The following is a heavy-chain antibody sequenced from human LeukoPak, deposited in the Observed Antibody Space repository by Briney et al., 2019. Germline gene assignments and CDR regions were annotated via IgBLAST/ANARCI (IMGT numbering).Heavy chain of an antibody. J-gene: IGHJ1*01. CDR1: GYTLTELS. D-gene: IGHD3-22*01. CDR3: ATVKPTYYYDSSGYYGY. V-gene: IGHV1-24*01. CDR2: FDPEDGET. Sequence: ASVKVSCKVSGYTLTELSMHWVRQAPGKGLEWMGGFDPEDGETIYAQKFQGRVTMTEDTSTDTAYMELSSLRSEDTAVYYCATVKPTYYYDSSGYYGYWGQGTVVTVSS.